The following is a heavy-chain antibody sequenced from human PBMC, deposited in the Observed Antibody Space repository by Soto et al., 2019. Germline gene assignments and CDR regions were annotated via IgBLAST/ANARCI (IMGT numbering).Heavy chain of an antibody. D-gene: IGHD3-3*01. V-gene: IGHV1-69*06. J-gene: IGHJ6*02. CDR2: IIPIFGTA. Sequence: VKVSCKASGGTFSSYAISWVRQAPGQGLEWMGGIIPIFGTANYAQKFQGRVTITADKSTSTAYMELSSLRSEDTAVYYCARDHYDFGSGHPLLDSMDVWNQGTTVTVAS. CDR1: GGTFSSYA. CDR3: ARDHYDFGSGHPLLDSMDV.